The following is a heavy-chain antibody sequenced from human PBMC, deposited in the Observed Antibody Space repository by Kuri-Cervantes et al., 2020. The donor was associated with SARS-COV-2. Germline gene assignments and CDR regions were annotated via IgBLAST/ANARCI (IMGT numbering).Heavy chain of an antibody. CDR3: ARQMMSSITIFGVVITKNWFDP. J-gene: IGHJ5*02. Sequence: GSLRLSCTVSGGSISSSSYYWGWIRQPPGKGLEWIGSIYYSGSTYYNPSLKSRVTISVDTSKNQFSLKLSTVTAADTAVYYCARQMMSSITIFGVVITKNWFDPWGQGTLVTVSS. D-gene: IGHD3-3*01. CDR2: IYYSGST. CDR1: GGSISSSSYY. V-gene: IGHV4-39*01.